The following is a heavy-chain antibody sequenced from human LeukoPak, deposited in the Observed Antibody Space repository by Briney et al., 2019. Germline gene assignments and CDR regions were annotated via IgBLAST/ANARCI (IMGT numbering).Heavy chain of an antibody. CDR3: AKFSGWLLDY. CDR1: GFTFSSHG. Sequence: GGSLRLSCAASGFTFSSHGMHWVRQAPGKGLEWVAVISYDGSNKYYADSVKGRFTISRDNSKNTLYLQMNSLRAEDTAVYYCAKFSGWLLDYWGQGTLVTVSS. CDR2: ISYDGSNK. V-gene: IGHV3-30*18. J-gene: IGHJ4*02. D-gene: IGHD6-19*01.